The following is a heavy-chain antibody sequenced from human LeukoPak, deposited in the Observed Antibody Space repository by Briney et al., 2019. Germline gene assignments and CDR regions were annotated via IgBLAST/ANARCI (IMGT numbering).Heavy chain of an antibody. CDR3: ARERHIASDSFDI. D-gene: IGHD2-21*01. V-gene: IGHV4-4*07. CDR1: GGSMSSYC. CDR2: FYSSGNN. Sequence: SETLSLTCLVSGGSMSSYCWSWIRQPAGKGLEWIGRFYSSGNNNYNPSLRSRVTMSADTSKNQFSLELTSVTAADTAVYYCARERHIASDSFDIWGQGTLVTVSS. J-gene: IGHJ4*02.